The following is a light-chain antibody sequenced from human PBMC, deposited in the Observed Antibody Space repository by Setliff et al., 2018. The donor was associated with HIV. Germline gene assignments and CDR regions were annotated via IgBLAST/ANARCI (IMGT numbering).Light chain of an antibody. CDR2: DVS. Sequence: QSALTQPASVSGSPGQSITISCTGASSDFGGYNYVSWYEQHPGKAPKLMIYDVSKRPSGVSNRSSGSKSGNTASLTISGLQAEDEADYYCSSYTSRNTYVFGTGTKVTV. J-gene: IGLJ1*01. V-gene: IGLV2-14*03. CDR3: SSYTSRNTYV. CDR1: SSDFGGYNY.